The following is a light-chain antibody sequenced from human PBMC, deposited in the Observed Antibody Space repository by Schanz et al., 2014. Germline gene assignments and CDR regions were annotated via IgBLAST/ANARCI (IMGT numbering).Light chain of an antibody. J-gene: IGLJ1*01. CDR2: GNG. Sequence: QSVLTQPPSVSGAPGQRVTISCTGSSSNIGAGYDVHWYQQLPGTAPKLLIYGNGNRPSGVPDRFSGSKSGTSASLAITGLQADDKADYYCQSYDSSLSVNYVFGTGTKLTVL. CDR3: QSYDSSLSVNYV. CDR1: SSNIGAGYD. V-gene: IGLV1-40*01.